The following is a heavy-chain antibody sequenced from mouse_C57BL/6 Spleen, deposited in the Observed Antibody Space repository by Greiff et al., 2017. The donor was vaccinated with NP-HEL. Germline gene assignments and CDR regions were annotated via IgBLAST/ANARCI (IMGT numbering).Heavy chain of an antibody. J-gene: IGHJ4*01. CDR1: GFTFSSYA. V-gene: IGHV5-9-1*02. CDR2: ISSGGDYI. Sequence: EVKLVESGEGLVKPGGSLKLSCAASGFTFSSYAMSWVRQTPEKRLEWVAYISSGGDYIYYADPVKGRFTISRDNARNTLYLQMSSLKSEDTAMYYGTRVGTTVVANYYAMDYWGQGTSVTVSS. CDR3: TRVGTTVVANYYAMDY. D-gene: IGHD1-1*01.